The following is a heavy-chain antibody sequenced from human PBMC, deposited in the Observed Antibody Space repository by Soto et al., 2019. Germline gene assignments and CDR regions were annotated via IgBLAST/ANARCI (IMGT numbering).Heavy chain of an antibody. CDR3: ARAAVVGATTASYFDY. CDR2: IIPIFGTA. V-gene: IGHV1-69*13. Sequence: SVKVSCKASGGTFSSYAISWVRQAPGQGLEWMGGIIPIFGTANYAQKFQGRVTITADESTSTAYMELSSLRSEGTAVYYCARAAVVGATTASYFDYWGQGTLVTVSS. J-gene: IGHJ4*02. D-gene: IGHD1-26*01. CDR1: GGTFSSYA.